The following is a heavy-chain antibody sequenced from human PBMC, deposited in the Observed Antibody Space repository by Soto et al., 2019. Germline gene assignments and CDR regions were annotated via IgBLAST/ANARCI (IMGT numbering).Heavy chain of an antibody. CDR2: IYHSGNF. D-gene: IGHD2-2*01. CDR3: VRSVPAATWQYSGMDV. CDR1: GASVSSSSC. Sequence: QVRLQESGPGLVEPSGTLSLTCAVSGASVSSSSCWSWVRQAPGKGLEWIGEIYHSGNFNYNPSLASRVSVSVDKSRNQLSLNLKSVTAADTAVYYCVRSVPAATWQYSGMDVW. J-gene: IGHJ6*01. V-gene: IGHV4-4*02.